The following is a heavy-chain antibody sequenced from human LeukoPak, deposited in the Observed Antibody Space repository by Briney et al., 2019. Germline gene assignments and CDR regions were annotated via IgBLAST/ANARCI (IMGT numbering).Heavy chain of an antibody. CDR2: IYSGGST. Sequence: GGSLRLSCAASGFTVSSNYMSWVRQAPGKGLEWVSVIYSGGSTYYADSVKGRFTISRDNSKNTLYLRMNSLKAEDTAVYYCARDPDGYRQGHHFDYWGQGTLVTVSS. CDR1: GFTVSSNY. D-gene: IGHD5-18*01. CDR3: ARDPDGYRQGHHFDY. V-gene: IGHV3-66*01. J-gene: IGHJ4*02.